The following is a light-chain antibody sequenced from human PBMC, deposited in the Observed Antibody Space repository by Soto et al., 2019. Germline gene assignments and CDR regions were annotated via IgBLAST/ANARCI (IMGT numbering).Light chain of an antibody. J-gene: IGKJ5*01. CDR3: QHYHGSTIT. Sequence: EIVMTQSPATLSVSPGEGATVSCRDSQSVSSHLAWYQHKPGQAPRLLFYDASTRATGIPARFSGSGSGTEFTLTISSLQSEDFAVYYCQHYHGSTITFGQGTRLEIK. CDR2: DAS. V-gene: IGKV3D-15*01. CDR1: QSVSSH.